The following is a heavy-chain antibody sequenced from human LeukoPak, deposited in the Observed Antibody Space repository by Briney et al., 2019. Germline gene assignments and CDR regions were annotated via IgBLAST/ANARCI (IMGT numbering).Heavy chain of an antibody. J-gene: IGHJ5*02. Sequence: PSETPSLTCTVSGGSISSSNYYWGWIRQAPGKGLEWIGSIYDSGSTYYNPSLKSRVTIYVDTTKNQFSLKLNSVTAADTAMYYCASGSSSGLLGWFDPWGQGTLGTVSS. V-gene: IGHV4-39*05. CDR1: GGSISSSNYY. CDR2: IYDSGST. CDR3: ASGSSSGLLGWFDP. D-gene: IGHD6-13*01.